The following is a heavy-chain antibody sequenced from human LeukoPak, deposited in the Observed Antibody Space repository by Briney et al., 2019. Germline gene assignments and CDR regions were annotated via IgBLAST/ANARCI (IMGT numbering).Heavy chain of an antibody. CDR2: IYTSGST. CDR1: GGSVSSGSYY. CDR3: ARDSVGANDY. Sequence: SQTLSLTCTVSGGSVSSGSYYWSWIRQPAGKGLEWIGRIYTSGSTNYNPSLKSRVTISVDRSKNQFSLKLSSVTAADTAVYYCARDSVGANDYWGQGTLVTVSS. J-gene: IGHJ4*02. V-gene: IGHV4-61*02. D-gene: IGHD1-26*01.